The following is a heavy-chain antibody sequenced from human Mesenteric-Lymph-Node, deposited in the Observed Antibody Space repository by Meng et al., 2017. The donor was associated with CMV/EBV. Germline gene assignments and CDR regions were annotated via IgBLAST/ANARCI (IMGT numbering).Heavy chain of an antibody. CDR2: IYYSGST. CDR3: ARSPPNDFWSGYYYRLERGMDV. CDR1: GGSISSSSYY. D-gene: IGHD3-3*01. Sequence: SETLSLTCTVSGGSISSSSYYWGWIRQPPGKGLEWIGSIYYSGSTYYNPSLKSRVTISVDTSKNQFSLKLSSVTAADTAVYYCARSPPNDFWSGYYYRLERGMDVWGQGTTVTVSS. J-gene: IGHJ6*02. V-gene: IGHV4-39*07.